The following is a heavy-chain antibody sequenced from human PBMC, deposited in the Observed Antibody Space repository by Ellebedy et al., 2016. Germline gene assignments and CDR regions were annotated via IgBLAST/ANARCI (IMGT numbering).Heavy chain of an antibody. CDR1: GFSVSSNY. V-gene: IGHV3-11*06. CDR2: ISNTGSYT. CDR3: ASRAIAVTGTDPPRDYYYGMDV. J-gene: IGHJ6*02. Sequence: LSLTCVVSGFSVSSNYLSWVRQAPGKGLEWIAYISNTGSYTNYVDSVKGRFTVSRDNAKNSLYLQMNNLRAEDTAVYYCASRAIAVTGTDPPRDYYYGMDVWGQGTTVTVSS. D-gene: IGHD6-19*01.